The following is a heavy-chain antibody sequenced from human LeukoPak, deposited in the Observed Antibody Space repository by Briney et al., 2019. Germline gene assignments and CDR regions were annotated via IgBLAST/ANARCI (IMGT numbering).Heavy chain of an antibody. D-gene: IGHD3-9*01. J-gene: IGHJ4*02. CDR2: ISSSGNTI. CDR3: ARGLGPDY. Sequence: GGSLRLSCAASGFTFSSYEMNWVRQAPGKGLEWVSYISSSGNTIYYADSVKGRFTISRDNAKNSLYLRMNSLRAEDTALYYCARGLGPDYWGQGALVTVSS. CDR1: GFTFSSYE. V-gene: IGHV3-48*03.